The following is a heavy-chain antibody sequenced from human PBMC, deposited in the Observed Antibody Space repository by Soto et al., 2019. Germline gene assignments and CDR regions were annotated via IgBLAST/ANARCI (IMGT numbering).Heavy chain of an antibody. CDR2: IIPYLDIT. CDR1: GGTFGTYT. J-gene: IGHJ4*02. CDR3: ARDTTY. Sequence: QVQLVQSGAEVKKPGSSVMVSCKASGGTFGTYTISWVRQAPGQGLEWMGRIIPYLDITDYAQKFQGRFTIAADKSTTTAYMELNRLRSEDTAVYFCARDTTYLGQGTLVTVSS. D-gene: IGHD5-18*01. V-gene: IGHV1-69*02.